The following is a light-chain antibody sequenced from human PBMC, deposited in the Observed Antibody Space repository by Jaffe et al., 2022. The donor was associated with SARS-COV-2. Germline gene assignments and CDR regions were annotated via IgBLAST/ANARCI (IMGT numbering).Light chain of an antibody. CDR1: QSVSSN. J-gene: IGKJ4*01. CDR2: GAS. V-gene: IGKV3-15*01. CDR3: QQYNNWPPLT. Sequence: EMVMTQSPATLSVSPGERATLSCRASQSVSSNLAWYQQVPGQAPRLLIYGASTRATGIPARFSGSGSGTEFTLTISSLQSEDFAVYYCQQYNNWPPLTFGGGTKVEI.